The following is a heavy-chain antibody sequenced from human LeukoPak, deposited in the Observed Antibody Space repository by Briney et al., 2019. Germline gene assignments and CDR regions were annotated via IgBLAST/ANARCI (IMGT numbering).Heavy chain of an antibody. J-gene: IGHJ4*02. V-gene: IGHV3-21*01. CDR2: ISSGNYYI. Sequence: GGSLRLSCAASGFSFSSSSMNWVRQAPGKGLEWVASISSGNYYIFYSDSVKGRFTISRDNARNSMYLQMNSLRPEDTAVYYCAREGALVWFGEFERWGQGTLVTVSS. CDR1: GFSFSSSS. CDR3: AREGALVWFGEFER. D-gene: IGHD3-10*01.